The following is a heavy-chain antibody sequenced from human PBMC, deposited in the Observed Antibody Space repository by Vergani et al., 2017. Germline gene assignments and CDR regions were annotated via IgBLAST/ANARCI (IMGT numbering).Heavy chain of an antibody. D-gene: IGHD3-22*01. CDR1: GYTFTGYY. CDR2: INPNSGGT. CDR3: ARDNFMYYYDSSGYYYHY. Sequence: QVQLVQSGAEVKKPGASVKVSCKASGYTFTGYYMHWVRQAPGQGLEWMGWINPNSGGTNYAQKFQGRVTMTRDTSINTAYMELSRLRSDDTAVYYCARDNFMYYYDSSGYYYHYWGQGTLVTVSS. V-gene: IGHV1-2*02. J-gene: IGHJ4*02.